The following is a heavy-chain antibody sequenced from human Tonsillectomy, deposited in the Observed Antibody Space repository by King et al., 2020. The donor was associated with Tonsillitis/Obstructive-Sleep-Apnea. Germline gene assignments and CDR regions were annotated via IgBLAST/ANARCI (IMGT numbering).Heavy chain of an antibody. J-gene: IGHJ6*02. V-gene: IGHV4-34*01. CDR1: GGSFSGYY. CDR2: INHSGST. CDR3: ARDGCSSTSCFDGDYYYGMDV. Sequence: QVQLQQWGAGLLKPSETLSLTCAVYGGSFSGYYWSWIRQPPGKGLEWIGEINHSGSTNYNPSLKSRVTISVDTSKNQFSLQLNSLSAEDTAVYYCARDGCSSTSCFDGDYYYGMDVWGQGTTVTVSS. D-gene: IGHD2-2*01.